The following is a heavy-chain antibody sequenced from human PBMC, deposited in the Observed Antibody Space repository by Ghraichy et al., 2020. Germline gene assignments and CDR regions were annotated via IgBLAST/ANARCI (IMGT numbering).Heavy chain of an antibody. D-gene: IGHD6-19*01. V-gene: IGHV4-4*07. CDR3: ARTPNSGPSYYYYYYGMDV. Sequence: SETLSLTCTVSGGSISSYYWSWIRQPAGKGLEWIGRIYTSGSTNYNPSLKSRVTMSVDTSKNQFSLKLSSVTAADTAVYYCARTPNSGPSYYYYYYGMDVWGQGTTVTVSS. CDR2: IYTSGST. J-gene: IGHJ6*02. CDR1: GGSISSYY.